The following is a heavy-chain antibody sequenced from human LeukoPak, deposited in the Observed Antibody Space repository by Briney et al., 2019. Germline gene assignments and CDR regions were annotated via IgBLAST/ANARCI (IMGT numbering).Heavy chain of an antibody. CDR2: ISGGGDNT. CDR3: AKEAGLWFGEPTTNDY. D-gene: IGHD3-10*01. J-gene: IGHJ4*02. V-gene: IGHV3-23*01. Sequence: GGSLRLSCAASGFTFSIYAMSWVRQAPGKGLEWVSTISGGGDNTYYAESVKGRFTISRDNSKNSLYLKMNSLGAEDTAVYYCAKEAGLWFGEPTTNDYWGQGTLVTVSS. CDR1: GFTFSIYA.